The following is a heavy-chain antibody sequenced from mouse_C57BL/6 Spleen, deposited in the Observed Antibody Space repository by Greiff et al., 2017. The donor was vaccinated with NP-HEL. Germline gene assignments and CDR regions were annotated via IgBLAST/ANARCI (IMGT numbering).Heavy chain of an antibody. CDR1: GFSLTSYG. V-gene: IGHV2-5*01. D-gene: IGHD1-1*01. J-gene: IGHJ1*03. CDR3: AKNPDGSSGYFDV. CDR2: IWSGGST. Sequence: VQLQESGPGLVQPSQSLSITCTVSGFSLTSYGVHWVRQSPGKGLEWLGVIWSGGSTDYNAAFMSRLSITKDNSKSQVFFKMNSLQADDTAIYYCAKNPDGSSGYFDVWGTGTTVTVSS.